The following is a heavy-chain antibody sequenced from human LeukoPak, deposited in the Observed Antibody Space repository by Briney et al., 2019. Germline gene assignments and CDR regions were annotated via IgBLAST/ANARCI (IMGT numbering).Heavy chain of an antibody. J-gene: IGHJ6*02. CDR1: GFTFSSYG. D-gene: IGHD4-17*01. CDR3: AKERADYGDYEYGMDV. CDR2: ISYDGSNK. V-gene: IGHV3-30*18. Sequence: GGSLRLSCAASGFTFSSYGMHWVRQAPGKGLEWVAVISYDGSNKYYRDSVKGRFTISRDNSNNTLYLQMNSLRAEDTAVYYSAKERADYGDYEYGMDVWGQGTTVTVSS.